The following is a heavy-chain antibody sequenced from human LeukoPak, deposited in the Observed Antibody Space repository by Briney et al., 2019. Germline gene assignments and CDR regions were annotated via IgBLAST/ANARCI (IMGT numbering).Heavy chain of an antibody. D-gene: IGHD5-18*01. CDR2: LNHSGST. J-gene: IGHJ4*02. Sequence: PSETLSLTCAVYGGSLSDYYWSWIRQPPGKGLEWIGELNHSGSTNYNPSLKSRVTISVDRSKNQFSLKLSSVTAADTAVYYCARLKGLLHYYFDYWGQGTLVTVSS. V-gene: IGHV4-34*01. CDR3: ARLKGLLHYYFDY. CDR1: GGSLSDYY.